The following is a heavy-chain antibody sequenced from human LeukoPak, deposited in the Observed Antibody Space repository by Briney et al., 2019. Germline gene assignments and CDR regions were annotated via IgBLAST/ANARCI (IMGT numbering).Heavy chain of an antibody. J-gene: IGHJ4*02. D-gene: IGHD4-23*01. Sequence: GASVKVSCKASGGTFSSYAISWVRQAPGQGLEWMGRIIPILGIANYAQKFQGRVTITADKSTSTAYMELSSLRSEDTAVYYCARVGLNGGNSGVDYWGQGTLVTVSS. CDR1: GGTFSSYA. V-gene: IGHV1-69*04. CDR3: ARVGLNGGNSGVDY. CDR2: IIPILGIA.